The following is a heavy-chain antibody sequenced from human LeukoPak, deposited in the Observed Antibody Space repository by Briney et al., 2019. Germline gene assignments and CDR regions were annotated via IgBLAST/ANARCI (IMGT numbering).Heavy chain of an antibody. CDR2: ISSSGSTI. CDR3: ARGPSGYHNT. Sequence: GGSLRLSCAASGFTFSSYEMNWVRQAPGKGLEWVSYISSSGSTIYYADSVKGRFTISRDNSKNTLYLQMNSLRAEDTAVYYCARGPSGYHNTGGQGTLVTVSS. CDR1: GFTFSSYE. J-gene: IGHJ4*02. D-gene: IGHD5-12*01. V-gene: IGHV3-48*03.